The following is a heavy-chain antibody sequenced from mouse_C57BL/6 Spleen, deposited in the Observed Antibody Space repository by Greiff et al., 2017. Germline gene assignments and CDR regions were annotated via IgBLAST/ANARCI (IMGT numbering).Heavy chain of an antibody. V-gene: IGHV1-18*01. D-gene: IGHD4-1*01. Sequence: EVQLQQSGPELVKPGASVKIPCKASGYTFTDYNMDWVKQSHGKSLEWIGDINPNNGGTIYNQKFKGKATLTVDKSSSTAYMELRSLTSEDTAVYYCARSIWDVWYFDVWGTGTTVTVSS. CDR1: GYTFTDYN. CDR3: ARSIWDVWYFDV. CDR2: INPNNGGT. J-gene: IGHJ1*03.